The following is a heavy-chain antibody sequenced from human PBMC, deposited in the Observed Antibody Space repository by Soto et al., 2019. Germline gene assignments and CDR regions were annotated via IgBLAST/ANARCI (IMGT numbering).Heavy chain of an antibody. V-gene: IGHV4-31*03. CDR3: ARASITMVRGVIADY. CDR1: GGSISSGGYY. CDR2: IYYSGST. J-gene: IGHJ4*02. D-gene: IGHD3-10*01. Sequence: SETLSLTCTFSGGSISSGGYYWSWIRQHPGKGLEWIGYIYYSGSTYYNPSLKSRVTISVDTSKNQFSLKLSSVTAADTAVYYCARASITMVRGVIADYWGQGTLVTVSS.